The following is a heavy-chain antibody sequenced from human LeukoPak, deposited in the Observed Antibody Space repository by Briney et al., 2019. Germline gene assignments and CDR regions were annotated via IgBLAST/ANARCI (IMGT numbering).Heavy chain of an antibody. Sequence: SETLSLTCTVSGGSISNYYWSWVRQPAGKGLEWIGRIFSSGSANYNPSLKSRVTMSVDTSKNQFSLKLSSVTAADTAVYYCARLQDYYGMDVWGQGTTVTVSS. CDR3: ARLQDYYGMDV. V-gene: IGHV4-4*07. D-gene: IGHD4-11*01. CDR2: IFSSGSA. J-gene: IGHJ6*02. CDR1: GGSISNYY.